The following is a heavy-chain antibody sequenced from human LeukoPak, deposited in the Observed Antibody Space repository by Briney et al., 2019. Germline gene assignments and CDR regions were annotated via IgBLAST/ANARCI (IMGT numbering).Heavy chain of an antibody. V-gene: IGHV4-59*01. D-gene: IGHD5-18*01. CDR2: IYYSGST. J-gene: IGHJ4*02. CDR3: ARGTVDTAMGPPFDY. CDR1: GGSISSYY. Sequence: SETLSLTCAVYGGSISSYYWSWIRQPPGKGLEWIGYIYYSGSTNYNPSLKSRVTISVDTSKNQFSLKLSSVTAADTAVYYCARGTVDTAMGPPFDYWGQGTLVTVSS.